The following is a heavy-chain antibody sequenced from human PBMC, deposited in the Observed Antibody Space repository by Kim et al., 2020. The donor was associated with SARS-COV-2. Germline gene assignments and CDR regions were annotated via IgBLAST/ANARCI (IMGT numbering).Heavy chain of an antibody. CDR3: ASYGSPITPPIPGREYYYYMDV. D-gene: IGHD3-10*01. V-gene: IGHV3-30-3*01. CDR2: ISYDGSNK. J-gene: IGHJ6*03. Sequence: GGSLRLSCAASGFTFSSYAMHWVRQAPGKGLEWVAVISYDGSNKYYADSVKGRFTISRDNSKNTLYLQMNSLRAEDTAVYYCASYGSPITPPIPGREYYYYMDVWGKGTTVTVSS. CDR1: GFTFSSYA.